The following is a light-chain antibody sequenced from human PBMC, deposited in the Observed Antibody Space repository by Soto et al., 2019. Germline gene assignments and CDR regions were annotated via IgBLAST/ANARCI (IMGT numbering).Light chain of an antibody. CDR2: DAS. CDR3: QQYNSYPWT. Sequence: DIQMTQSPATLSASVGDRVTITCRASQSLSGWLAWYQQKPGKAPKLLIYDASSLESGVPSRFSGSGSGTEFALTISSLQPDDFANYYCQQYNSYPWTFGQGTKVEIK. CDR1: QSLSGW. V-gene: IGKV1-5*01. J-gene: IGKJ1*01.